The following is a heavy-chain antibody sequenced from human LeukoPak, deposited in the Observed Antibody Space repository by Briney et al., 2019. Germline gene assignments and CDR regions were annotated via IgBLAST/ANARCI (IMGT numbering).Heavy chain of an antibody. CDR1: GYTFTSYW. J-gene: IGHJ4*02. V-gene: IGHV5-51*01. CDR2: IYPGDSDT. Sequence: GESLKISCQAAGYTFTSYWMGWVRQMPGKGLEWMGIIYPGDSDTKYSPSFQGQVTISVDKSISTAYLQWSSLKASDTAMYYCARPYDSSGYWGGFDYWGQGTLVTVSS. D-gene: IGHD3-22*01. CDR3: ARPYDSSGYWGGFDY.